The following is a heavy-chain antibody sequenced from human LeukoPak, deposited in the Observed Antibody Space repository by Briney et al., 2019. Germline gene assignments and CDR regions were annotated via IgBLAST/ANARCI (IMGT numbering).Heavy chain of an antibody. CDR2: IIPIFGTA. CDR1: GGTFSSYA. V-gene: IGHV1-69*13. D-gene: IGHD2-2*01. CDR3: ARDMTRCSSTSCYPYYFDY. Sequence: SVKVSCKASGGTFSSYAISWVRQAPGQGLEWMGGIIPIFGTANYAQKFQGRVTITADESTSTAYMELSSLRSEDTAVYYCARDMTRCSSTSCYPYYFDYWGQGTLVTVSS. J-gene: IGHJ4*02.